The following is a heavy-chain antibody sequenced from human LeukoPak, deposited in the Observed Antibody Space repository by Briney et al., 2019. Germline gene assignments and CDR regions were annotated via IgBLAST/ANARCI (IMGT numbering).Heavy chain of an antibody. V-gene: IGHV3-21*01. CDR2: ISSSSSYI. Sequence: GSLRLSCAASGFTLSSYSMNWVRQAPGKGLEWVSSISSSSSYIYYADSVKGRFTISRDNAKNSLYLQMNSLRAEDTAVYYCARGIGTSYDSSRDAFDIWGQGTMVTVSS. CDR1: GFTLSSYS. CDR3: ARGIGTSYDSSRDAFDI. D-gene: IGHD3-22*01. J-gene: IGHJ3*02.